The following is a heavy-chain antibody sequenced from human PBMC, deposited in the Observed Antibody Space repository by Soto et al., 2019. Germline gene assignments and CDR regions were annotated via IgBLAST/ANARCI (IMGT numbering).Heavy chain of an antibody. V-gene: IGHV1-58*01. CDR3: AREGYSSSQPGYYYYMDV. CDR2: IVVGSGTT. J-gene: IGHJ6*03. CDR1: GFTFSSSA. Sequence: GASVKVSCKASGFTFSSSAVQWVRQARGQRLEWIGWIVVGSGTTNYAQKFQERVTITRDMSTSTAYMELSSLRSEDTAVYYCAREGYSSSQPGYYYYMDVWCKGTTVTVSS. D-gene: IGHD6-13*01.